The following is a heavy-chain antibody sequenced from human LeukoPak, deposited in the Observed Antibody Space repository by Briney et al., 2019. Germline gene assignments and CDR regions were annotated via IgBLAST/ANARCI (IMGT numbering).Heavy chain of an antibody. CDR1: GFTFSSYA. CDR3: AKDRSWFGELFGFDY. J-gene: IGHJ4*02. V-gene: IGHV3-23*01. Sequence: PGGSLRLSCAASGFTFSSYAMSWVRRAPGKGLEWVSAISGSGGSTYYADSVKGRFTISRDNSKNTLYLQMNSLRAEDTAVYYCAKDRSWFGELFGFDYWGREPWSPSPQ. D-gene: IGHD3-10*01. CDR2: ISGSGGST.